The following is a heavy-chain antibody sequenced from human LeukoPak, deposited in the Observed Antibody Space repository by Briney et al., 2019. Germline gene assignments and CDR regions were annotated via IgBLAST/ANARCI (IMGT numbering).Heavy chain of an antibody. V-gene: IGHV3-23*01. CDR2: ISGSGGST. CDR1: GFTFSSYA. CDR3: AKAPRVRVYFDY. Sequence: GGSLRLPCAASGFTFSSYAVSWVRQAPGKGLEWVSAISGSGGSTYYADSVKGRFTISRDNSKNTLYLQMNSLRAEDTAVYYCAKAPRVRVYFDYWGQGTLVTVSS. D-gene: IGHD1-1*01. J-gene: IGHJ4*02.